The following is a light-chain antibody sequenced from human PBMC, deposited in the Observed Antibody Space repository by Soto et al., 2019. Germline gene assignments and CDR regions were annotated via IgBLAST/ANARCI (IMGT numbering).Light chain of an antibody. V-gene: IGLV2-14*01. CDR3: SSYTTSSTRV. CDR1: SSDLGTYHF. Sequence: QAVVTQPASVSGSPGQSITISCTGTSSDLGTYHFVSWYQQHPDKAPKLMIYEVSNRPSGVSNRFSGSKSGNTASLTISGLQAEDEADYYCSSYTTSSTRVFGTGTKLTVL. CDR2: EVS. J-gene: IGLJ1*01.